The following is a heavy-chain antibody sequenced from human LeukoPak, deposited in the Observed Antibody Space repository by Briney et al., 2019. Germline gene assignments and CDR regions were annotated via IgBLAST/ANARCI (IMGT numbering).Heavy chain of an antibody. D-gene: IGHD4/OR15-4a*01. Sequence: PGGSLRLSCAASGSTFSSFSMIWVRQAPGKGLEWVSSISSSITYTFYADSVKGRFTISRDNAKNSLFLQMSSLRAEDTAVYYCAKGRKPAMTIPDYWGQGTLVAVS. V-gene: IGHV3-21*01. J-gene: IGHJ4*02. CDR1: GSTFSSFS. CDR3: AKGRKPAMTIPDY. CDR2: ISSSITYT.